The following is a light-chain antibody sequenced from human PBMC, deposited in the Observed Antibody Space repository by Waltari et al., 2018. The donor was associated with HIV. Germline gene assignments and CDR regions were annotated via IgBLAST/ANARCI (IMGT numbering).Light chain of an antibody. Sequence: EIVMTQSPATLSVSPGERATLSCRASPSVSSNLAWYQQNPGQAPRLLIYVASTRATGIPARFSCSRSGTEFTLTISSLQSEDFAVYYWQQYNNWPLLTFGGGTQVEIK. J-gene: IGKJ4*01. CDR1: PSVSSN. CDR2: VAS. CDR3: QQYNNWPLLT. V-gene: IGKV3-15*01.